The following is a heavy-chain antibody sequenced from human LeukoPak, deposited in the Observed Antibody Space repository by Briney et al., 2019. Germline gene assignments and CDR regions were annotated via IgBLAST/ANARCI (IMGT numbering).Heavy chain of an antibody. CDR1: GFTVSSYS. V-gene: IGHV3-21*01. J-gene: IGHJ4*02. D-gene: IGHD3-10*01. Sequence: PGGSLRLSCAASGFTVSSYSMNWVRRAPGKGLEWVSSISSSSSYIYYADSVKGRFTISRDNAKNSLYLQMNSLRAEDTAVYYCARDPWFGELHYFDYWGQGTLVTVSS. CDR3: ARDPWFGELHYFDY. CDR2: ISSSSSYI.